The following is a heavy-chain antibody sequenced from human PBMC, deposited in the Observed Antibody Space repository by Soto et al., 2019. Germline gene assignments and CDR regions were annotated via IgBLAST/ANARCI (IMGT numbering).Heavy chain of an antibody. CDR2: IIPIFGTA. J-gene: IGHJ6*02. V-gene: IGHV1-69*01. Sequence: QVQLVQSGAEVQKPGSSVKVSCKASGGTFSSYAISWVRQAPGQGLEWMGGIIPIFGTANYAQKFQGRVTITADESTSTAYMELSSLRSEDTAVYYCARPSLVGATTYYYYGMDVWGQGTTVTVSS. CDR3: ARPSLVGATTYYYYGMDV. CDR1: GGTFSSYA. D-gene: IGHD1-26*01.